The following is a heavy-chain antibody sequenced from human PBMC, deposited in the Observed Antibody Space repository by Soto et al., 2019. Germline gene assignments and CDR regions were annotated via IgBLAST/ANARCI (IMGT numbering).Heavy chain of an antibody. CDR1: GFSLSTGGVG. V-gene: IGHV2-5*02. CDR2: NYGDDDK. CDR3: GHRLYGGTPVTH. Sequence: QITLKESGPPLVKPTQTLTLTCTFSGFSLSTGGVGVGWIRQPPGKALEWLALNYGDDDKRYSPSLKSRLTISQGDARKPVVLTKPNMEPVDAATYYCGHRLYGGTPVTHWGPGTLVTVST. J-gene: IGHJ4*02. D-gene: IGHD4-17*01.